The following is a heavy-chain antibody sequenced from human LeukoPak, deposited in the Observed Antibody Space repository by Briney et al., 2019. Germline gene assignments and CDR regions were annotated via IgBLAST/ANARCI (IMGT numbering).Heavy chain of an antibody. D-gene: IGHD3-10*01. Sequence: SVKVSCKASGGTFSSYAISWVRQAPGQGLEWMGGIIPILGIANYAQKFQGRVTITADKSTSTAYMELSSLRSEDTAVYYCARDRVVRGVIIKQGFDPWGQGTLVTVSS. J-gene: IGHJ5*02. CDR2: IIPILGIA. CDR3: ARDRVVRGVIIKQGFDP. V-gene: IGHV1-69*04. CDR1: GGTFSSYA.